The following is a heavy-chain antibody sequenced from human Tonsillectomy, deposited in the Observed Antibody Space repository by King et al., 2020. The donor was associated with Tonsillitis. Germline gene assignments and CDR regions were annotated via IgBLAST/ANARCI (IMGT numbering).Heavy chain of an antibody. J-gene: IGHJ4*02. CDR1: GYTFTGYY. V-gene: IGHV1-2*02. CDR2: INPNNDVT. D-gene: IGHD2-15*01. Sequence: VQLVESGAEVKKPGASVKVSCKASGYTFTGYYMHWVRQAPGQGLEWMGWINPNNDVTNYALKFQGRVTMTRDTSISTAYMELSRLTSDDTAVYYCARDRGKLLHSDYFDYWGQGTLVTVSS. CDR3: ARDRGKLLHSDYFDY.